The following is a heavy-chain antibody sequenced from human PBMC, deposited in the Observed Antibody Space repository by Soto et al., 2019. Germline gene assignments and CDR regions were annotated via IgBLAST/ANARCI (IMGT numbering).Heavy chain of an antibody. V-gene: IGHV3-15*01. D-gene: IGHD3-3*01. CDR1: GFTFSNAW. J-gene: IGHJ4*02. CDR3: TTDPYYDFWSGYSPVDY. CDR2: IKSKTDGGTT. Sequence: GGSLRLSCAASGFTFSNAWMSWVRQAPGKGLEWVGRIKSKTDGGTTDYAAPVKGRFTISRDDSKNTLYLQMNSLKTEDTAVYYCTTDPYYDFWSGYSPVDYWGQGTLVTVSS.